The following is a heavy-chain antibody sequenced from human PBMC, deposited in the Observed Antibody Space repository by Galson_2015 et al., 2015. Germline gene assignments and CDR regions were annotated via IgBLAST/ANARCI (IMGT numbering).Heavy chain of an antibody. CDR3: AKGGRYCSGGNCHEVFDS. Sequence: SVKLSCEASGFTFSSYAMSWVRQAPGTGLEGVWWISDYGGNTKYADTVKGRFTISRDTSKSTLYLQMNSLRGDDTAVYYCAKGGRYCSGGNCHEVFDSWGQGTLVTVSS. CDR1: GFTFSSYA. V-gene: IGHV3-23*01. J-gene: IGHJ4*02. CDR2: ISDYGGNT. D-gene: IGHD2-15*01.